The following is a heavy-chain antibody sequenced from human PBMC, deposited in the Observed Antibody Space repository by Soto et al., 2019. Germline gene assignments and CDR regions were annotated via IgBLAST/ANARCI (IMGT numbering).Heavy chain of an antibody. CDR2: IFYGGGTGVT. CDR3: ARRGGGDSLFDS. J-gene: IGHJ4*02. D-gene: IGHD4-17*01. CDR1: GDSFSTSNYY. V-gene: IGHV4-39*01. Sequence: QLHLQESGPGLVKPSETLSLTCTVSGDSFSTSNYYWGWIRQPPGKGLEWIGNIFYGGGTGVTYYNPSLKRRVIISVDTSKNRFSMKLRSITAADTAFYFCARRGGGDSLFDSWGQGKLVTVSS.